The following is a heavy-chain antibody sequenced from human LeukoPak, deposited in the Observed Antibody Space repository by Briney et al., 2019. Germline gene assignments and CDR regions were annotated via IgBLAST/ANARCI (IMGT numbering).Heavy chain of an antibody. CDR1: GFTFGDFW. CDR3: AKEPGSGYSYGFRNFDY. J-gene: IGHJ4*02. V-gene: IGHV3-23*01. CDR2: ISGSGGST. Sequence: GGSLRLSCAASGFTFGDFWMHWVRQAPGKGLEWVSTISGSGGSTYYADSVKGRFTISRDNSKNTLYLQMNSLRAEDTAVYYCAKEPGSGYSYGFRNFDYWGQGTLVTVSS. D-gene: IGHD5-18*01.